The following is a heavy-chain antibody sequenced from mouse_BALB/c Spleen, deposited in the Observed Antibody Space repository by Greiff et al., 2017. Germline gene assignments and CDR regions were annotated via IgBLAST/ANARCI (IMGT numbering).Heavy chain of an antibody. Sequence: VQLQQSGPELVKPGASVKISCKASGYTFTSYVMHWVKQKPGQGLEWIGYINPYNDGTKYNEKFKGKATLTSDKSSSTAYMELSSLTSEDSAVYYCASDYGSRNYAMDYWGQGTSVTVSS. CDR1: GYTFTSYV. J-gene: IGHJ4*01. CDR3: ASDYGSRNYAMDY. V-gene: IGHV1-14*01. D-gene: IGHD1-1*01. CDR2: INPYNDGT.